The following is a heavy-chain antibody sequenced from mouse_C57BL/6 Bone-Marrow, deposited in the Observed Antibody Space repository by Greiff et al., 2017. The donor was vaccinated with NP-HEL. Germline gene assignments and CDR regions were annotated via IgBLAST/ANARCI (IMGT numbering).Heavy chain of an antibody. CDR3: ARRPLLRSFYFDY. J-gene: IGHJ2*01. CDR2: INPSSGYT. D-gene: IGHD1-1*01. V-gene: IGHV1-7*01. CDR1: GYTFTSYW. Sequence: QVQLKESGAELAKPGASVKLSCKASGYTFTSYWLHWVKQRPGQGLEWIGYINPSSGYTKSNQKFQAKAPLTADKSSSTAYMQLSSLTYEDSAIYYCARRPLLRSFYFDYWGQGTTLTVSS.